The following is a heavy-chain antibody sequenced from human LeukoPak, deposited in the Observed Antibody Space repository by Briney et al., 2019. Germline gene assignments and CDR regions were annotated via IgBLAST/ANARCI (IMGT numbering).Heavy chain of an antibody. Sequence: GGSLRPACAASGFAFSTYAMNWVRQAPGKGLEWVSGISGSGRSTYYAASVKGRFTISRDNSKNTLYLQMNSLRAEDTAVYYCAKESVAGLDYYYDMDVWGQGTTVTVSS. D-gene: IGHD6-19*01. J-gene: IGHJ6*02. CDR1: GFAFSTYA. CDR2: ISGSGRST. V-gene: IGHV3-23*01. CDR3: AKESVAGLDYYYDMDV.